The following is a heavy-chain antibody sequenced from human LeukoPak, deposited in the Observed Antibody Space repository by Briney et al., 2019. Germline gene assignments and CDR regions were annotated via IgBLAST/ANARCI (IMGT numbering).Heavy chain of an antibody. V-gene: IGHV3-30*18. CDR1: GFTFSSYG. CDR3: AKAHSGSFYSGIH. Sequence: GGSLRLSCAASGFTFSSYGMHWVRQAPGKGLEWVAVISYDGSNKYYADSVKGRFTISRDNSKNTLYLQVSSLRADDTAVYYCAKAHSGSFYSGIHWGQGTLVTVSS. J-gene: IGHJ4*02. D-gene: IGHD1-26*01. CDR2: ISYDGSNK.